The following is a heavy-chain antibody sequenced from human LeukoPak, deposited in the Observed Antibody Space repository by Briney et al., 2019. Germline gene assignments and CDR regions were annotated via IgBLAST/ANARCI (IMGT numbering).Heavy chain of an antibody. CDR1: VYTLTQYG. V-gene: IGHV1-18*03. CDR3: GRNLYSIGWWYIDY. J-gene: IGHJ4*02. CDR2: ISAYNGNT. Sequence: ASVKVSRKASVYTLTQYGISWVRQAPGQGLEGMGWISAYNGNTNNAQKLQGRAPNPPDTSTSTAHIELRRLPSDAMPVYYVGRNLYSIGWWYIDYWGQGTLVTVSS. D-gene: IGHD6-19*01.